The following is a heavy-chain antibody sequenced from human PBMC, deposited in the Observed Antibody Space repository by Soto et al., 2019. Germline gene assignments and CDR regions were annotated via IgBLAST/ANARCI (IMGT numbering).Heavy chain of an antibody. CDR2: ISSSGSTR. CDR1: GFTLSIYE. V-gene: IGHV3-48*03. Sequence: GGSLRLSCAASGFTLSIYEMNWVRQAPGKVLEWVSYISSSGSTRYYADSVKGRFTISRDNSKNTLYLQMNSLRAEDTAVYYCASASDYFDYWGQGTLVTVS. CDR3: ASASDYFDY. J-gene: IGHJ4*02.